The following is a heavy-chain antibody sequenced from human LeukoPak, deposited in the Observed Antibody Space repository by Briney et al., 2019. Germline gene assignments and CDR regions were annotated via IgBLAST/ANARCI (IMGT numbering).Heavy chain of an antibody. CDR2: IYPGDSDT. CDR3: ARQRGSVTTSNAFDI. Sequence: GESLKISCKGSRYSFTSYWIGWVRQMPGKGLEWMGIIYPGDSDTRYSPSFQGQVTISADKSISTAYLQWSSLKASDTAMYYCARQRGSVTTSNAFDIWGQGTMVTVSS. V-gene: IGHV5-51*01. D-gene: IGHD4-17*01. CDR1: RYSFTSYW. J-gene: IGHJ3*02.